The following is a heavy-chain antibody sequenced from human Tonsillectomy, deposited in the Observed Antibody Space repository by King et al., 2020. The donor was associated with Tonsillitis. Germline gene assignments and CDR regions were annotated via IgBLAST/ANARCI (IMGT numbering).Heavy chain of an antibody. V-gene: IGHV3-11*05. CDR1: GFTFSDYY. D-gene: IGHD1-1*01. CDR2: ISTSSGYT. CDR3: ARVSHGWNNYYYYMDV. J-gene: IGHJ6*03. Sequence: HVQLVESGGGLVKPGGSLRLSCAASGFTFSDYYMSWIRQAPGKGLEWVSYISTSSGYTNYADSVKGRFTISRDNAKNSLYLQMNSLRAEDTAVYYCARVSHGWNNYYYYMDVWGKGTTVTVSS.